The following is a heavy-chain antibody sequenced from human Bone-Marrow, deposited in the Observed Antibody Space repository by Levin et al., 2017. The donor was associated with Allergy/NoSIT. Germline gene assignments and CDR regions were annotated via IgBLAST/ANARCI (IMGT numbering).Heavy chain of an antibody. Sequence: PGGSLRLSCAASGFTFSDYYMSWIRQAPGKGLEWVSYISSSGSTIYYADSVKGRFTISRDNAKNSLYLQMNSLRAEDTAVYYCARISSLSLGDVDDFDYWGQGTLVTVSS. CDR3: ARISSLSLGDVDDFDY. J-gene: IGHJ4*02. CDR2: ISSSGSTI. V-gene: IGHV3-11*01. D-gene: IGHD2-21*02. CDR1: GFTFSDYY.